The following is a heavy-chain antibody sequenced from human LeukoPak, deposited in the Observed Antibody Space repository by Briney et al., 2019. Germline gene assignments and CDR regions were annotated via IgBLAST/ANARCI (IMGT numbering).Heavy chain of an antibody. CDR1: GFAFSSYS. V-gene: IGHV3-33*01. CDR3: ARNSGSYYGY. Sequence: GGSLRLSCEAAGFAFSSYSMHWVRQAPGKGLEWVAAIWPDGSNKYYANSAKGRFTISRDNSKNTLYLQMNSLRGDDTAVYYCARNSGSYYGYWGQGTLVTVSS. J-gene: IGHJ4*02. D-gene: IGHD1-26*01. CDR2: IWPDGSNK.